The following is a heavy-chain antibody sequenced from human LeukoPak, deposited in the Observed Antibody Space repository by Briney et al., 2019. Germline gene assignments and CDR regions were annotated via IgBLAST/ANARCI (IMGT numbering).Heavy chain of an antibody. CDR3: ARVRPLYCGGDCSTHLDY. D-gene: IGHD2-21*02. CDR2: ISSSGSTI. V-gene: IGHV3-11*01. J-gene: IGHJ4*02. Sequence: GGSLRLSCAASGFTFSDYYMSWIRQAPGKGLEWVSYISSSGSTIYYADSVKGRFTISRDNAKNSLYLQMNSLRAEDTAVYYCARVRPLYCGGDCSTHLDYWGQGILVTVSS. CDR1: GFTFSDYY.